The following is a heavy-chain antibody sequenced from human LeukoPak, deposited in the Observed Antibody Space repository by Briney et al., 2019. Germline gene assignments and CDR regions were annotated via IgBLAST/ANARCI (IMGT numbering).Heavy chain of an antibody. CDR3: ASIDNPHDGAFDI. V-gene: IGHV4-59*01. D-gene: IGHD1-1*01. J-gene: IGHJ3*02. CDR1: GGSIGSYY. CDR2: IYYSGST. Sequence: ASETLSLTCTVSGGSIGSYYWSWIRQPPGKGLEWIGYIYYSGSTNYNPSLKSRVTISVDTSKNQFSLKLSSVTAADTAVYYCASIDNPHDGAFDIWGQGTMVTVSS.